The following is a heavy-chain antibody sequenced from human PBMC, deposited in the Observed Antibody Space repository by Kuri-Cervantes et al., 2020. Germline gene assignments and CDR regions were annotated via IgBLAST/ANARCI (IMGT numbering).Heavy chain of an antibody. V-gene: IGHV4-4*07. Sequence: SETLSLTCTVSGGSVSSYYWSWIRQPAGKRLEWIGRIYTSRSTNYNPSLKSRVTMSVDTSKNQISLKLTSVTAADTAVYYCARGLHYDFWSGYYTPYGMDVWGQGTTVTVSS. CDR2: IYTSRST. CDR3: ARGLHYDFWSGYYTPYGMDV. CDR1: GGSVSSYY. D-gene: IGHD3-3*01. J-gene: IGHJ6*02.